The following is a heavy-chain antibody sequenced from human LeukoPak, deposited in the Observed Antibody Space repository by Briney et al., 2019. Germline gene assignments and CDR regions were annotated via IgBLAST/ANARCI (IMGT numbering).Heavy chain of an antibody. D-gene: IGHD5-24*01. CDR3: AKGLNIGGYNSLDY. CDR2: ISGSGGST. Sequence: GGSLRLSCAASGFTFSSYAMSWVRQAPGKGLEWVSAISGSGGSTYYADSVKGRFTISRDNSKNTLYLQMNSLRAEDTAVYYCAKGLNIGGYNSLDYWGQGTLVTVSS. V-gene: IGHV3-23*01. J-gene: IGHJ4*02. CDR1: GFTFSSYA.